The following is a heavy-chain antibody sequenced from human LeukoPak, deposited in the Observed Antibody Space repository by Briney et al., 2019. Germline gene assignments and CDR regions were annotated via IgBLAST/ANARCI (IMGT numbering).Heavy chain of an antibody. J-gene: IGHJ6*02. D-gene: IGHD3-10*01. Sequence: GGSLRLSCAASGFTFSTYAVHWVHQAPGKGLEWVAVISYDGSNEYYADSVKGRFTISRDNSKNTLYLQMNSLRAEDTAVYYCARDRSLYYYYGMDVWGQGTTVTVSS. CDR3: ARDRSLYYYYGMDV. V-gene: IGHV3-30-3*01. CDR2: ISYDGSNE. CDR1: GFTFSTYA.